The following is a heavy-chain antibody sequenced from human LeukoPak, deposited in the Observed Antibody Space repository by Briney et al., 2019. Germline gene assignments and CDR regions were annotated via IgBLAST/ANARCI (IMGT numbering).Heavy chain of an antibody. J-gene: IGHJ1*01. V-gene: IGHV4-4*02. CDR2: INHSGST. Sequence: SGTLSLTCAVSGGSITNTNWWSWVRQPPGKGLEWIGEINHSGSTNYNPSLKSRVTISVDTSKNQFSLKLSSVTAADTAVYYCASGIAAAGVHFQHWGQGTLVTVSS. D-gene: IGHD6-13*01. CDR3: ASGIAAAGVHFQH. CDR1: GGSITNTNW.